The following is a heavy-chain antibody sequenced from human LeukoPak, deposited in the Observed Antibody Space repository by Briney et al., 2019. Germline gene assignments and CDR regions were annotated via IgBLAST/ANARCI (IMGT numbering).Heavy chain of an antibody. CDR3: AREPPGGYYDSSGYSSSY. Sequence: ASVKVSCKASGYTFTGYYMHWVRQAPGQGLEWMGWINPNSGGTNYAQKFQGRVTMTRDTSISTAYMELSRLRSDDTAVYYCAREPPGGYYDSSGYSSSYRGQGTLVTVSS. CDR2: INPNSGGT. CDR1: GYTFTGYY. V-gene: IGHV1-2*02. D-gene: IGHD3-22*01. J-gene: IGHJ4*02.